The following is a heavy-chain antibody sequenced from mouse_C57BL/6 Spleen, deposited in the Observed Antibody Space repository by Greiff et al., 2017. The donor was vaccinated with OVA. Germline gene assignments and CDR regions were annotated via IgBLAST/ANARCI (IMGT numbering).Heavy chain of an antibody. J-gene: IGHJ4*01. Sequence: QVHVKQSGPGLVQPSQSLSITCTVSGFSLTSYGVHWVRQSPGKGLEWLGVIWRGGSTDYNAAFMSRLSITKDNSKSQVFFKMNSLQADDTAIYYWAKNGITTYAMDYWGQGTSVTVSS. V-gene: IGHV2-5*01. CDR3: AKNGITTYAMDY. CDR1: GFSLTSYG. D-gene: IGHD1-1*01. CDR2: IWRGGST.